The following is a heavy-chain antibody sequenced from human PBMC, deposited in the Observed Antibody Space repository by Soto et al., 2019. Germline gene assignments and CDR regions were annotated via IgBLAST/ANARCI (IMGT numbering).Heavy chain of an antibody. D-gene: IGHD3-10*01. CDR3: AKDRVWFGVYHGMDV. Sequence: GGSLRLSCAASGFTFSSYGMHWVRQAPGKGLEWVAVISYDGSNKYYADSVKGRFTISRDNSKNTLYLQMNSLRAEDTAVYYCAKDRVWFGVYHGMDVWGQGTTVTVSS. J-gene: IGHJ6*02. CDR1: GFTFSSYG. V-gene: IGHV3-30*18. CDR2: ISYDGSNK.